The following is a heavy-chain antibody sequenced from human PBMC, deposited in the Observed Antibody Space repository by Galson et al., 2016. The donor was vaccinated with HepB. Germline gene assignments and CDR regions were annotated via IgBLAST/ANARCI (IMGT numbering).Heavy chain of an antibody. V-gene: IGHV5-51*01. CDR3: ARLGHSDWYFDL. CDR2: IYPGNSET. CDR1: GYNFANYW. J-gene: IGHJ2*01. Sequence: QSGAEVKKPGKSLKISCKSSGYNFANYWIVWVRQMPGKGLEWMGVIYPGNSETRYSPSFQGQVTISADKSISTAYLQWNSLKASDTAKYYCARLGHSDWYFDLWGRGTLVTVSS. D-gene: IGHD5-12*01.